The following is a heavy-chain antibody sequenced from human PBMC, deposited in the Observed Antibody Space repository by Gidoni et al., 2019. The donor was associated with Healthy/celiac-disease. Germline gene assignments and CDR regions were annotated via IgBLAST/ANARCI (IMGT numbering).Heavy chain of an antibody. CDR3: AKDLRIAAAGTSFSDY. CDR2: ISYDGSNK. V-gene: IGHV3-30*18. Sequence: SSYGMHWVRQAPGKGLEWVAVISYDGSNKYHADSVKGRFTISRDNSKNTLYLQMNSLRAEETAVYYCAKDLRIAAAGTSFSDYWGQGTLVTVSS. D-gene: IGHD6-13*01. CDR1: SSYG. J-gene: IGHJ4*02.